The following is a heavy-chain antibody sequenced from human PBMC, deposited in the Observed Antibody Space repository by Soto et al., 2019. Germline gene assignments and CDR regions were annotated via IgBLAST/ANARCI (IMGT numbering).Heavy chain of an antibody. Sequence: GGSLRLSCAASGFTFSSYWMSWVRQAPGKGLEWVANIKQDGSEKYYVDSVKGRFTISRDNAKNSLYLQMNSLRAEDTAVYYCARAVRNYDFWSGYYLTPKYYYYYYYMDVWGKGTTVTVSS. V-gene: IGHV3-7*01. D-gene: IGHD3-3*01. CDR2: IKQDGSEK. CDR3: ARAVRNYDFWSGYYLTPKYYYYYYYMDV. J-gene: IGHJ6*03. CDR1: GFTFSSYW.